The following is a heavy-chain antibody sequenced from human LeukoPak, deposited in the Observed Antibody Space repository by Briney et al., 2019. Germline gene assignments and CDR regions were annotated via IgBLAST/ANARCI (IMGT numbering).Heavy chain of an antibody. Sequence: SETLSLTCTVSGGSLRSSSYYWGWIRQPPGKGLEWIGSIYYSGSTYYNPSLKSRVTISVDTSKNQFSLKLSSVTAADTAVYYCARNTYGSSDFDYWGQGTLVTVSS. CDR1: GGSLRSSSYY. D-gene: IGHD5-18*01. CDR3: ARNTYGSSDFDY. CDR2: IYYSGST. V-gene: IGHV4-39*01. J-gene: IGHJ4*02.